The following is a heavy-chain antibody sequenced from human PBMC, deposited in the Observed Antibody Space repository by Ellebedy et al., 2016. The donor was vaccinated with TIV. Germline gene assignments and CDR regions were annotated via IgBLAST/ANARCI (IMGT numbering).Heavy chain of an antibody. Sequence: GSLRLSCGVSDDSISRDKWWTWVRQAPGRALEWIGEIHHTKGTNYNPSLKSRVSMSVDKFKNQFSLNINSVTAADTAVYFCARGGNWLFDYWGPGILVTVSS. D-gene: IGHD1-20*01. CDR3: ARGGNWLFDY. V-gene: IGHV4-4*01. CDR2: IHHTKGT. J-gene: IGHJ4*02. CDR1: DDSISRDKW.